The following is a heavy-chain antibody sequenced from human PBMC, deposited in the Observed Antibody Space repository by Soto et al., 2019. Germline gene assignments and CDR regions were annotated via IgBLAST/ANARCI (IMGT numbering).Heavy chain of an antibody. V-gene: IGHV3-30*18. CDR3: AKGRPPGDFDI. CDR2: ISYDGSNK. CDR1: GFTFSSYG. D-gene: IGHD3-10*01. Sequence: QVQLVESGGGVVQPGRSLRLSCAASGFTFSSYGMHWVRQAPGKGLEWVAVISYDGSNKYYADSVKGRFTISRDNSKNTLYLQMNSLRAEDTAVYYCAKGRPPGDFDIWGQGTMVTVSS. J-gene: IGHJ3*02.